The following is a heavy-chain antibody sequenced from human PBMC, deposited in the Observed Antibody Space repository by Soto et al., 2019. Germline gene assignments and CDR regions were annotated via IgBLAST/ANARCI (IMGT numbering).Heavy chain of an antibody. D-gene: IGHD2-15*01. V-gene: IGHV3-21*01. J-gene: IGHJ4*02. CDR2: ISSSSSYI. Sequence: EVQLVESGGGLVKPGGSLRLSCAASGFTFSSYSMNWVRQAPGKGLEWVSSISSSSSYIYYADSVKGRFTISRDNAKNALYLQMNSLRAEDTAVYYCARDLVVVAATWYFDYLGQGTLVTVSS. CDR1: GFTFSSYS. CDR3: ARDLVVVAATWYFDY.